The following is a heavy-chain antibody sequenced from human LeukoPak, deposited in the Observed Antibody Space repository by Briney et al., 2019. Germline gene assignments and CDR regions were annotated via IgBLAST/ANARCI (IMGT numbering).Heavy chain of an antibody. CDR3: ARDSYCGGDCYHDNAFDI. Sequence: PSETLSLTCTVSGGSISSGSYYWSWIRQPAGKGLEWIGRIYTSGSTNYNPSLKSRVTISVDTSKNQFSLKLSSVTAADTAVYYCARDSYCGGDCYHDNAFDIWGQGTMVTVSS. J-gene: IGHJ3*02. V-gene: IGHV4-61*02. D-gene: IGHD2-21*02. CDR2: IYTSGST. CDR1: GGSISSGSYY.